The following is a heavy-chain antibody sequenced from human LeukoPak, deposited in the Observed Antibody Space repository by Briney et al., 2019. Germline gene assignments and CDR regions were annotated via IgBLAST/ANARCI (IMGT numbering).Heavy chain of an antibody. CDR2: IYTSGST. Sequence: SETLSLTCTVSGGSISSSSYYWSWIRQPAGKGLEWIGRIYTSGSTNYNPSLKSRVTMSVDTSKNQFSLKLSSVTAADTAVYYCARAVAPEKLTRTSYWYFDLWGRGTLVTVSS. V-gene: IGHV4-61*02. CDR3: ARAVAPEKLTRTSYWYFDL. CDR1: GGSISSSSYY. D-gene: IGHD6-19*01. J-gene: IGHJ2*01.